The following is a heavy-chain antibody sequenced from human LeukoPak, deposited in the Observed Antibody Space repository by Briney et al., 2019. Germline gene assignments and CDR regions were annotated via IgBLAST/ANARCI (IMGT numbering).Heavy chain of an antibody. J-gene: IGHJ4*02. Sequence: GESLKISCKGSGYRFTSYWIGWVRQMPGKGLEWMGIIYPGDSHTGYSPSFQGQVTISADKSISTAYLQWSSLKASDTAMYFCARIIAVAGELDYFDYWGQGTLVTVSS. CDR3: ARIIAVAGELDYFDY. V-gene: IGHV5-51*01. CDR1: GYRFTSYW. CDR2: IYPGDSHT. D-gene: IGHD6-19*01.